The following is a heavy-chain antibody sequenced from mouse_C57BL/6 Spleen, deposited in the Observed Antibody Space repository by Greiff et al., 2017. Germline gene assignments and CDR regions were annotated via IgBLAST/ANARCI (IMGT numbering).Heavy chain of an antibody. D-gene: IGHD2-4*01. CDR2: IWGGGST. J-gene: IGHJ3*01. CDR1: GLSLTSYG. Sequence: VKLVESGPGLVAPSQSLSITCTVSGLSLTSYGVDWVRQPPGKGLEWLGVIWGGGSTNYNSALMSRLSISKDNSKSQVFLKMNSLQTDDTAMYYCASLYYDYDRRYSYWGQGTLVTVSA. V-gene: IGHV2-9*01. CDR3: ASLYYDYDRRYSY.